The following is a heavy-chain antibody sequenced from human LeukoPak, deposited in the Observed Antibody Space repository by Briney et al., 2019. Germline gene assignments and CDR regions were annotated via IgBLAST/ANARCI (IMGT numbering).Heavy chain of an antibody. CDR2: IWYDGSNK. V-gene: IGHV3-33*06. CDR1: GFTFSSYG. CDR3: AKDRAVAGTFYFDY. D-gene: IGHD6-19*01. J-gene: IGHJ4*02. Sequence: GGSLRLSCAASGFTFSSYGMYWVRQAPGKGLEWVAVIWYDGSNKYYADSVKGRFTISRDNSKNTLYLQMNSLRAEDTAVYYCAKDRAVAGTFYFDYWGQGTLVTVSS.